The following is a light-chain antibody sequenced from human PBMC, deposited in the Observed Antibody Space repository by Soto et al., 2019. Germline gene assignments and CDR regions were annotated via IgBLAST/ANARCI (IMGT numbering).Light chain of an antibody. V-gene: IGKV1-33*01. Sequence: DIQMTQSPSSLSAYVGDRVTITCQASQDINSYLIWYQQKPGKVPKVLICDASNLETGVPSRFSGSGSGTDFAFTISSLQPEDIAAYYCHQYDSLPRTCGGGTKVHI. CDR1: QDINSY. J-gene: IGKJ4*02. CDR2: DAS. CDR3: HQYDSLPRT.